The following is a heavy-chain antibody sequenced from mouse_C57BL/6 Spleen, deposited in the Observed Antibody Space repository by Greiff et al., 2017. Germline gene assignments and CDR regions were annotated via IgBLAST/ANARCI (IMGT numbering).Heavy chain of an antibody. Sequence: VQLQQSGAELVRPGASVTLSCKASGYTFTDYEMHWVKQTPVHGLEWIGAIDPETGGTAYNQKFKGKAILTADKSSSTAYMELRSLTSEDSAVYYCTRKGIYDGYPAWFAYWGQGTLVTVSA. CDR1: GYTFTDYE. CDR3: TRKGIYDGYPAWFAY. CDR2: IDPETGGT. D-gene: IGHD2-3*01. J-gene: IGHJ3*01. V-gene: IGHV1-15*01.